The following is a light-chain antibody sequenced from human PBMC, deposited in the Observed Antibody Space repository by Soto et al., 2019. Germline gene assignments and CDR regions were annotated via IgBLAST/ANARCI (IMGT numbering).Light chain of an antibody. CDR2: DTS. V-gene: IGKV3-20*01. CDR1: QSLTNSF. J-gene: IGKJ1*01. Sequence: EFVLTQSPGTLSLSHGERATLSCRASQSLTNSFIAWYQQKPGQAPRLLIYDTSSRASGIPDRFSGSGSGTDFTLTISRLETEDFAVYYCQQYGSSPWTFGQGTKVDIK. CDR3: QQYGSSPWT.